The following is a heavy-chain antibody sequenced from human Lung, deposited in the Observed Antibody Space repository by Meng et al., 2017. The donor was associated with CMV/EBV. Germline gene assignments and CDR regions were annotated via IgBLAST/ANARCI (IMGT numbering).Heavy chain of an antibody. CDR2: INHSGST. J-gene: IGHJ4*02. V-gene: IGHV4-34*01. CDR3: ARATYYDLWSGYPYFDY. CDR1: GGSFSGYY. Sequence: SETLSLXXAVYGGSFSGYYWSWIRQPPGKGLEWIGEINHSGSTNYNPSLKSRVTISVDTSKNQFSLKLSSVTAADTAVYYCARATYYDLWSGYPYFDYWGQGTXVTVSS. D-gene: IGHD3-3*01.